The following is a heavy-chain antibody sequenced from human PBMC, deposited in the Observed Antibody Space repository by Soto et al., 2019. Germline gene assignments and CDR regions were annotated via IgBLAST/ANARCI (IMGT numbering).Heavy chain of an antibody. CDR1: GFIVSGNY. V-gene: IGHV3-53*01. CDR2: IYRGGCT. J-gene: IGHJ6*02. CDR3: ARDGGLAEDGMDV. D-gene: IGHD3-10*01. Sequence: GGSLRLSCAASGFIVSGNYMSWVRQAPGKGLEWVSVIYRGGCTYYADSVKGRFTISRDNSKNTLYLQMNSLRADDTGVYYCARDGGLAEDGMDVWGQGTTVTVS.